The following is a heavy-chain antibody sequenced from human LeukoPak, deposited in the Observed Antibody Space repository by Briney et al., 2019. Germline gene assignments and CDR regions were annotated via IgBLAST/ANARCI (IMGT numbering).Heavy chain of an antibody. D-gene: IGHD6-6*01. CDR3: AKEGDSSSTRGASDI. CDR1: GYTFSSYG. Sequence: QTGGSLRLSCAASGYTFSSYGMHWVRQAPGKGLEWVAFIRYDGSNKYYADSVKGRFTISRDNSKNTLYLQMNSLRAEDTAVYYCAKEGDSSSTRGASDIWGQGTMVTVSS. J-gene: IGHJ3*02. CDR2: IRYDGSNK. V-gene: IGHV3-30*02.